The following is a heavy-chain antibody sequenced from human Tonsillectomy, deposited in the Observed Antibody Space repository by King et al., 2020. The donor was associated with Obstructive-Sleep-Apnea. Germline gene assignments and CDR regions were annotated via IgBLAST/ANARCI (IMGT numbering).Heavy chain of an antibody. J-gene: IGHJ5*02. CDR1: AYTATSYA. D-gene: IGHD2-2*02. V-gene: IGHV1-18*04. CDR3: ARVDTDPVHIPMGTFDP. CDR2: ISAYNGNT. Sequence: VQLVQSGAEVKKPGASVMVSCNASAYTATSYAIAWVRQAPGQGLEWMGWISAYNGNTNYAQKFQGRITLTTDTSTGTAYLDLRSLRSDDTAMYYCARVDTDPVHIPMGTFDPWGQGTLVTVSS.